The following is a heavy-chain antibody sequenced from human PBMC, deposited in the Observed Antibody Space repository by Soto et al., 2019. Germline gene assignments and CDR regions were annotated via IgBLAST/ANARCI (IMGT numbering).Heavy chain of an antibody. CDR1: GGSFSGYY. V-gene: IGHV4-34*01. Sequence: SETLSLTCAVYGGSFSGYYWSWIRQPPGKGLEWIGEINHSGSTNYNPSLKSRVTISVDTSKNQFSLKLSSVTAADTAVYYCARGANPLSGYYFHRFDYWGQGTLVTVSS. CDR3: ARGANPLSGYYFHRFDY. D-gene: IGHD3-3*01. CDR2: INHSGST. J-gene: IGHJ4*02.